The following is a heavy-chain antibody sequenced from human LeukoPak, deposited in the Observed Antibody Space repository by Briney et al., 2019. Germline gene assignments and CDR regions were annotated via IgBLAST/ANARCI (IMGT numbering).Heavy chain of an antibody. J-gene: IGHJ4*02. CDR2: IYSGGST. Sequence: GGSLRLFCGGSGFTVRSKYMSWVRQAPGKGLEWGSVIYSGGSTDYADSVKGRFTMSRDNSKNMLYLQMNSLRVDDTAVYFCARGGGYRVYDVSLPFDYWGQGTLVTVSS. CDR1: GFTVRSKY. V-gene: IGHV3-66*01. CDR3: ARGGGYRVYDVSLPFDY. D-gene: IGHD5/OR15-5a*01.